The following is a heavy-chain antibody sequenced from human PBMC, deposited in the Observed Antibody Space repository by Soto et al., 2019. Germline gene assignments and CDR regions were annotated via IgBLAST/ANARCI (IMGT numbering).Heavy chain of an antibody. Sequence: ASVKVSCTASGYTFTGYYRHWVRQAPGQGLEWMGWINPNSGGTNYAQKFQGWVTMTRDTSISTAYMELSRLRSDDTAVYYCARDSGYDLGWFDPWGQGTLVTVSS. CDR3: ARDSGYDLGWFDP. CDR2: INPNSGGT. J-gene: IGHJ5*02. CDR1: GYTFTGYY. V-gene: IGHV1-2*04. D-gene: IGHD5-12*01.